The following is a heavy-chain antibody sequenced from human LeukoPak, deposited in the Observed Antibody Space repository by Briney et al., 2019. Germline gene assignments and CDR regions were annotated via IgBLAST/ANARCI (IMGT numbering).Heavy chain of an antibody. V-gene: IGHV4-4*02. CDR2: IYHSGST. D-gene: IGHD1-26*01. Sequence: SGTLSLTCAVSGGSISSSNWWSWVRQPPGKGLEWIGEIYHSGSTNYNPSLKSRVTISVDKSKNQFSLKLSSVTAADTAMYYCTRESGPYCPFGYWGQGTLVVVPS. CDR1: GGSISSSNW. CDR3: TRESGPYCPFGY. J-gene: IGHJ4*02.